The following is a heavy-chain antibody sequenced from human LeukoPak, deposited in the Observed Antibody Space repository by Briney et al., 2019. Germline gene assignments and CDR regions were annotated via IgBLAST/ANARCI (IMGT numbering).Heavy chain of an antibody. J-gene: IGHJ4*02. CDR1: GFTFSSYG. D-gene: IGHD6-19*01. Sequence: PGRSLRLSCAASGFTFSSYGMHWVRQAPGKGLEWVAVIWYDGSNKYYADSVKGRFTISRDNSKNTLYLQMNSLRAEDTAVYYCARDDRRIAVAGTLFDYWGQGTLVTVPS. V-gene: IGHV3-33*01. CDR2: IWYDGSNK. CDR3: ARDDRRIAVAGTLFDY.